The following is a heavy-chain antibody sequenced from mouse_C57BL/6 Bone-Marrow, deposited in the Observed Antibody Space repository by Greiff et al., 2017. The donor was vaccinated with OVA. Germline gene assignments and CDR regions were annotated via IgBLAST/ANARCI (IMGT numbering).Heavy chain of an antibody. V-gene: IGHV1-62-2*01. CDR1: GYTFTEYT. Sequence: LVEPGASVKLSCKASGYTFTEYTIHWVKQRSGQGLEWIGWFYPGSGSIKYNEKFKDKATLTADKSSSTVYMELSRLTSEDSAVYFCARHGEGIYYYGSSPWFAYWGQGTLVTVSA. CDR3: ARHGEGIYYYGSSPWFAY. CDR2: FYPGSGSI. J-gene: IGHJ3*01. D-gene: IGHD1-1*01.